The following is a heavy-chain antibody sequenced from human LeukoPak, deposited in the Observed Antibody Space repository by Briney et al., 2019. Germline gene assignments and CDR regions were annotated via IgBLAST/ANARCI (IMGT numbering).Heavy chain of an antibody. CDR2: IYYSGST. CDR3: ARGWILYSKEVRWFDP. D-gene: IGHD2-8*01. CDR1: GGSISSGGYY. Sequence: SQTLSLTCTVSGGSISSGGYYWSWIRQHPGKGLEWIGYIYYSGSTYYNPSLKSRVTISVDTSKNQFSLKLSSVTAADTAVYYCARGWILYSKEVRWFDPWGQGTLVTVSS. J-gene: IGHJ5*02. V-gene: IGHV4-31*03.